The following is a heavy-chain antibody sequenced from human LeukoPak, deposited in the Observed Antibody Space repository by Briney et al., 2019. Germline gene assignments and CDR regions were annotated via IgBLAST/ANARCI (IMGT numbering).Heavy chain of an antibody. Sequence: ASVKVSCKASGGTFSSYAISWVRQAPGQGLEWMGGIIPIFGTANYAQKFQGRVTITADESTSTAYMELSSLRSDDTAVYYCARGLDILTGYEGVQMDYWGQGTLVTVSS. J-gene: IGHJ4*02. CDR2: IIPIFGTA. D-gene: IGHD3-9*01. CDR3: ARGLDILTGYEGVQMDY. CDR1: GGTFSSYA. V-gene: IGHV1-69*13.